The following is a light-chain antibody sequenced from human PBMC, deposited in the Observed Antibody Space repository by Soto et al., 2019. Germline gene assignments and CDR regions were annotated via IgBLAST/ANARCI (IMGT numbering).Light chain of an antibody. J-gene: IGKJ4*01. CDR3: QQSSSTPQT. Sequence: DIQMTQSPSSLSASLGDIVTITCRANQSISSYLSWYQQKPGKAPKLLINVASTLQSGVPSRFSGSGSGTDFTLAISSLQSEDFATYYCQQSSSTPQTFGGGTKVDIK. V-gene: IGKV1-39*01. CDR2: VAS. CDR1: QSISSY.